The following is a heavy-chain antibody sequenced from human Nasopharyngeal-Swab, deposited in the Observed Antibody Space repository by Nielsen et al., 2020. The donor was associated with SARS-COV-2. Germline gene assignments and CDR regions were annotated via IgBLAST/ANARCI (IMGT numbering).Heavy chain of an antibody. V-gene: IGHV3-7*01. CDR1: GFTFSNYW. CDR3: ARDLPTGDDAFDI. D-gene: IGHD7-27*01. J-gene: IGHJ3*02. CDR2: IKEDGSAK. Sequence: GESLKISCADSGFTFSNYWMSWVRQAPGKGLEWVANIKEDGSAKYYADSVKGRFTISRDNSKNTLYLQMNSLRAEDTAVYYCARDLPTGDDAFDIWGQGTMVTVSS.